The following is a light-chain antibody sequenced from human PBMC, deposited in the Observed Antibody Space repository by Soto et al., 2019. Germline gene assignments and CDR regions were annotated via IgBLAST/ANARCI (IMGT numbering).Light chain of an antibody. CDR3: QQYNNWPQT. V-gene: IGKV3-20*01. CDR1: QRISNSY. J-gene: IGKJ1*01. CDR2: DAS. Sequence: EIVLTQSPGTLSLSPGERVTLSCRASQRISNSYLAWYQQRPGQAPRLLIFDASNRATGIPDRFSGSGSGTDFTLTISSLQSEDFAVYYCQQYNNWPQTFGQGTKVDIK.